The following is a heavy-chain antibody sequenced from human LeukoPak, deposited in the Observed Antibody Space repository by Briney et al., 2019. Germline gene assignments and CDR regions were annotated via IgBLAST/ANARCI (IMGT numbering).Heavy chain of an antibody. CDR3: AKEWATIFGVPRGYMDV. V-gene: IGHV3-30-3*01. CDR1: GFTFSSYA. D-gene: IGHD3-3*01. CDR2: ISYDGSNK. J-gene: IGHJ6*03. Sequence: GGSLRLSCAASGFTFSSYAMHWVRQAPGKGLEWVAVISYDGSNKYYADSVKGRFTISRDNSKNTLYLQMNSLRAEDTAVYYCAKEWATIFGVPRGYMDVWGKGTTVTVSS.